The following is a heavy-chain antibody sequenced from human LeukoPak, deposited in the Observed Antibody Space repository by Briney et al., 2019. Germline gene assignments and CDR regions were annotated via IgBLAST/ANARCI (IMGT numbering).Heavy chain of an antibody. CDR1: GFTFSSYG. CDR3: AKETMIVVVNNWFDP. D-gene: IGHD3-22*01. CDR2: IWYDGSNK. Sequence: PGGSLRLSCAASGFTFSSYGMHWVRQAPGKGLEWVAVIWYDGSNKYYADSVKGRFTISRDNSKNTLYLQMNSLRAEDTAVYYCAKETMIVVVNNWFDPWGQGTLVTVSS. V-gene: IGHV3-33*06. J-gene: IGHJ5*02.